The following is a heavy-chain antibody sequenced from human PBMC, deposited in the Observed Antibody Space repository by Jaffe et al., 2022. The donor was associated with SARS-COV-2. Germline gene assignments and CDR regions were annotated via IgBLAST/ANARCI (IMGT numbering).Heavy chain of an antibody. Sequence: EVQLVQSGAEVKKPGESLKISCKGSGYSFTSYWIGWVRQMPGKGLEWMGIIYPGDSDTRYSPSFQGQVTISADKSISTAYLQWSSLKASDTAMYYCARLSKLLGYCTNGVCPPPGAFDIWGQGTMVTVSS. J-gene: IGHJ3*02. D-gene: IGHD2-8*01. V-gene: IGHV5-51*01. CDR1: GYSFTSYW. CDR3: ARLSKLLGYCTNGVCPPPGAFDI. CDR2: IYPGDSDT.